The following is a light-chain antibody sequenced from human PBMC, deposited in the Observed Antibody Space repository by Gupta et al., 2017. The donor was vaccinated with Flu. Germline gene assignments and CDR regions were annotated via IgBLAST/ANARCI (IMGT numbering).Light chain of an antibody. CDR2: ASS. Sequence: DIELTQSPSFLSASVGDRVTITCRASQGISNYLAWYQQKPGKAPKLLIYASSTVKSGVPSRFSGSGSGTEFTLTISSRQPEDFANYHCQHRSSSPWTFGQGTKVEIK. V-gene: IGKV1-9*01. CDR3: QHRSSSPWT. J-gene: IGKJ1*01. CDR1: QGISNY.